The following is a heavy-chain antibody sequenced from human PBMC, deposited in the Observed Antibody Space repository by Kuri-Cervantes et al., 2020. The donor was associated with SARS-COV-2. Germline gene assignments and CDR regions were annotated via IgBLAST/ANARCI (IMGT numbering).Heavy chain of an antibody. Sequence: ASVKVSCKASGYTFTSYYMHWVRQAPGQGLEWMGIINPSGGSTSYAQKFQGRVTMTRDTSTSTVYMELSSLRSEDTAVYYCARSRSIAVAGTFWFDPWGQGTLVTVSS. D-gene: IGHD6-19*01. CDR3: ARSRSIAVAGTFWFDP. J-gene: IGHJ5*02. CDR1: GYTFTSYY. CDR2: INPSGGST. V-gene: IGHV1-46*01.